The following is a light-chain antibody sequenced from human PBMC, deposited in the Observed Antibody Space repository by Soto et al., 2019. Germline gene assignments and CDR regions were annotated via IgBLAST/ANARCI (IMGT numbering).Light chain of an antibody. V-gene: IGKV1-27*01. CDR2: AAS. Sequence: DIQITQSPSSLSASVGDSVTITCRASQGISKYVAWYQQKAGKAPKLLIFAASTLQSGVPSRFSGSGSGTDFTLSISSLQPEDVAIYYCQRYDSTLTFGPGTKVDLK. CDR1: QGISKY. J-gene: IGKJ3*01. CDR3: QRYDSTLT.